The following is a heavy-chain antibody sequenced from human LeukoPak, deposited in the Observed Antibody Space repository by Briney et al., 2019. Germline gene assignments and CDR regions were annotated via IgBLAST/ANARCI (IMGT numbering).Heavy chain of an antibody. CDR3: ARNQYYYDSSGHPRGLGAFDI. V-gene: IGHV5-51*01. D-gene: IGHD3-22*01. J-gene: IGHJ3*02. CDR2: IYPDDSDT. Sequence: NHGESLEISCKGSGYRCTSYWIGWVRQMPGKGLEWMGLIYPDDSDTRYSPSFQGQVTISADKSISTAYLQWSSLKASDTAMYYCARNQYYYDSSGHPRGLGAFDIWGQGTMVTVSS. CDR1: GYRCTSYW.